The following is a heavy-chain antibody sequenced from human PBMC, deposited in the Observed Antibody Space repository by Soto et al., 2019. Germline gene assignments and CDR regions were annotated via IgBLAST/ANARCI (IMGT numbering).Heavy chain of an antibody. CDR2: VYYSGST. Sequence: QLLESGPGLVKPSETLSLTCTVSGGSISSSGYYWGWIRQPPGKGLEWVGSVYYSGSTYFNPSLKSRVTISIDTSKNQFSLKLSSVTAADTAVYYCARHGLTVTAYAFDIWGQGTMVTVSS. J-gene: IGHJ3*02. D-gene: IGHD1-7*01. CDR3: ARHGLTVTAYAFDI. V-gene: IGHV4-39*01. CDR1: GGSISSSGYY.